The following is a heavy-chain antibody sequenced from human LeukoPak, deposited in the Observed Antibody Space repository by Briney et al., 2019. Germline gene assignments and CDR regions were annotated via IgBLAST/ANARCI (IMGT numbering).Heavy chain of an antibody. V-gene: IGHV4-59*08. J-gene: IGHJ4*02. D-gene: IGHD3-22*01. CDR1: GASVSSYY. CDR2: IYFSENT. CDR3: ARLGYYYDSGGYSVFADFDY. Sequence: SETLSLTCTVSGASVSSYYWSWIRQPPGKGLEWIGYIYFSENTIYNPSLRSRLTISVDASKNQFSLKLSSVTAADTAVYYCARLGYYYDSGGYSVFADFDYWGQGTLVTVSS.